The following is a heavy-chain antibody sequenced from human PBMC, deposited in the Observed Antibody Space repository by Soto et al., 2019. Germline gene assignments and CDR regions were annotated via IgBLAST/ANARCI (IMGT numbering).Heavy chain of an antibody. CDR3: ARVGSGSYYYGMDV. D-gene: IGHD1-26*01. CDR1: GFTFSSYS. V-gene: IGHV3-21*01. Sequence: EVQLVASGGGLVKPGGSLRLSCAASGFTFSSYSMNWVRQAPGKGLEWVSSISSSSSYIYYADSVKGRFTISRDNAKNSLYLQMNSLRAEDTAVYYCARVGSGSYYYGMDVWGQGTTVTVSS. J-gene: IGHJ6*02. CDR2: ISSSSSYI.